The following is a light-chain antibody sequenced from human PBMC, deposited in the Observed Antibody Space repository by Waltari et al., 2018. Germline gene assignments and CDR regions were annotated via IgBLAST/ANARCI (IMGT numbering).Light chain of an antibody. J-gene: IGLJ2*01. CDR1: SSDIGSYNS. Sequence: QSALTQPASLSGSPGQSPTISCPGTSSDIGSYNSVSWYQQHPGEAPKLMIYDVSVRPSGVSNRFSGSKSGNTASLTISGLQAEDEADYYCSSSTSRTALLFGGGTKLTVL. CDR3: SSSTSRTALL. CDR2: DVS. V-gene: IGLV2-14*03.